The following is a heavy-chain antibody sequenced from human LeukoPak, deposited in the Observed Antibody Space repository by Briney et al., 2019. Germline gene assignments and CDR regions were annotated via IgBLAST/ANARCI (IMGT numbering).Heavy chain of an antibody. CDR2: INPNSGAT. CDR1: AYTFTDYY. Sequence: ASVTVSCKASAYTFTDYYMHWVRQAPGQGLQWMGWINPNSGATNYAQQFQGRVTMTRDTSISTAYMDLSRLKSDDTAVYYCARGQDSSGYCLDYWGQGTLVTVSS. V-gene: IGHV1-2*02. J-gene: IGHJ4*02. D-gene: IGHD3-22*01. CDR3: ARGQDSSGYCLDY.